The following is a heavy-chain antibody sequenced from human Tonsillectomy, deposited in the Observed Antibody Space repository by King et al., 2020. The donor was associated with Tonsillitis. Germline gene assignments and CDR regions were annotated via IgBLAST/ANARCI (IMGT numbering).Heavy chain of an antibody. CDR1: GFSFSTYT. J-gene: IGHJ5*01. V-gene: IGHV3-48*02. Sequence: VQLVESGGGLVQPGGSLRLSCAASGFSFSTYTMNWVRQAPGKGLEWVSYLSSSSTTIYYADSVKGRFTISRDNAKNSLYLQMNSLRDEDTAVYYCVKAVVTIVRGVIDWFVSWGQGTLVTVSS. D-gene: IGHD3-10*01. CDR3: VKAVVTIVRGVIDWFVS. CDR2: LSSSSTTI.